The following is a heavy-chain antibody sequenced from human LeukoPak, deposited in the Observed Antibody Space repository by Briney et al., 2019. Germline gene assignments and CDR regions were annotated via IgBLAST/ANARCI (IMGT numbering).Heavy chain of an antibody. J-gene: IGHJ5*02. CDR2: INHSGST. CDR1: GGSFSGYY. Sequence: SETLSLTCAVYGGSFSGYYWSWIRKPPGKGLEWIGEINHSGSTKYNPSLKSRVTISVDTSKNQFSLKLSSVTAADTAVYYCASQADVVVMAGSWFDPWGQGTLVTVSS. CDR3: ASQADVVVMAGSWFDP. D-gene: IGHD3-22*01. V-gene: IGHV4-34*01.